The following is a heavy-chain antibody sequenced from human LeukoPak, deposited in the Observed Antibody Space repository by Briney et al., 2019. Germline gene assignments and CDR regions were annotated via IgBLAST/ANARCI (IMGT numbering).Heavy chain of an antibody. D-gene: IGHD2-21*02. CDR2: IYPGDSDT. CDR3: ARTYCGGDCYYSYFDY. Sequence: GESLKISCKGSGYSFTSYWIGWVRQMPGKGLEWMVSIYPGDSDTRYSPSFQGQVTISADKSISTAYLQWSSLKASDTAMYYCARTYCGGDCYYSYFDYWGQGTLVTVSS. CDR1: GYSFTSYW. V-gene: IGHV5-51*01. J-gene: IGHJ4*02.